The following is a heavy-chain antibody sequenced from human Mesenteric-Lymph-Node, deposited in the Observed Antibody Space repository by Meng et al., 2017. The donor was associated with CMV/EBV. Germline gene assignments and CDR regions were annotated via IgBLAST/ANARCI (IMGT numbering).Heavy chain of an antibody. D-gene: IGHD5-24*01. CDR3: AKDIGMATIPGGFKY. V-gene: IGHV3-43*01. Sequence: GESLKISCAASGFTFGDYTMHWVRQAPGKGLEWVSFISWDGSSIYYADSVKGRFTISRDNSKNSLYLQMNSLRTEDTALYYCAKDIGMATIPGGFKYWGQGTLVTVSS. J-gene: IGHJ4*02. CDR1: GFTFGDYT. CDR2: ISWDGSSI.